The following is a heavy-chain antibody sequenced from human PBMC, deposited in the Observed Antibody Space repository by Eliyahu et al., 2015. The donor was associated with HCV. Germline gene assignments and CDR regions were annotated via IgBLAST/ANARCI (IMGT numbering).Heavy chain of an antibody. Sequence: QLQLQESGPGLVKPSETLSLTCTVSGGSISSSSYYWGWIRQPPGKGLEWIGSIYYSGSTYYNPSLKSRVTISVDTSKNQFSLKLSSVTAADTAVYYCARPRGVGAVAGYYFDYWGQGTLVTVSS. D-gene: IGHD6-19*01. CDR2: IYYSGST. V-gene: IGHV4-39*01. CDR1: GGSISSSSYY. CDR3: ARPRGVGAVAGYYFDY. J-gene: IGHJ4*02.